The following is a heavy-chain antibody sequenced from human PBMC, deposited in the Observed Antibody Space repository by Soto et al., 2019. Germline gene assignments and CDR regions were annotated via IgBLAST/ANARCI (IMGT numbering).Heavy chain of an antibody. CDR1: GFTFDDYT. J-gene: IGHJ6*02. CDR3: AKDIRGSGYSYGPLMGYYYGMDV. V-gene: IGHV3-43*01. D-gene: IGHD5-18*01. Sequence: GGSLRLSCAASGFTFDDYTMHWVRQAPGKGLEWVSLISWDGGSTYYADSVKGRFTISRDNSKNSLYLQMNSLRTEDTALYYCAKDIRGSGYSYGPLMGYYYGMDVWGQGTTVTVSS. CDR2: ISWDGGST.